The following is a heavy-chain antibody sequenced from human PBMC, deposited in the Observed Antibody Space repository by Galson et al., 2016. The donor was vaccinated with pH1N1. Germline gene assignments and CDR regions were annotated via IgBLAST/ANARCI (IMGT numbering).Heavy chain of an antibody. J-gene: IGHJ4*02. CDR1: GFTFQKYG. CDR2: IWDNGRNT. D-gene: IGHD5-12*01. Sequence: SLRLSCATSGFTFQKYGIHWVRQAPGKGLEWVAVIWDNGRNTNYADSVKGRFTISRGKTQSTVYLQMNSLRTEDTAVYYCARDSEYSGHEGFHWAQGTLVIVSS. CDR3: ARDSEYSGHEGFH. V-gene: IGHV3-33*01.